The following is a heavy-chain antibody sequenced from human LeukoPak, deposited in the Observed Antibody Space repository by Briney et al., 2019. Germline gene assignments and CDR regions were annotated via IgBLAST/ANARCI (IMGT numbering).Heavy chain of an antibody. CDR1: GGSISSSSYY. CDR3: ARPRYGSGSYNWFDP. D-gene: IGHD3-10*01. Sequence: SETLSLTCTVSGGSISSSSYYWGWIRQPPGKGLEWIGSIYYSGSTYYNPSLKSRVTISVDTSKNQFSLKLSSVTAADTAVYYCARPRYGSGSYNWFDPWGQGTLVTVSS. V-gene: IGHV4-39*01. CDR2: IYYSGST. J-gene: IGHJ5*02.